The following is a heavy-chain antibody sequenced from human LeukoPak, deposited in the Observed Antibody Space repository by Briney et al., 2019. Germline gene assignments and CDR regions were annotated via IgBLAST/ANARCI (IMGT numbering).Heavy chain of an antibody. D-gene: IGHD4-17*01. CDR2: ISGSGGST. Sequence: PGGSLRLSCAASGFTFSSYAMSWVRQAPGKGLEWVSAISGSGGSTYYADSVKGRFTISRDNSKNTLYLQMNSLRAEDTAVYYCAKDGAGGYDYGDYYFDYWGQGTLVTVSS. CDR1: GFTFSSYA. V-gene: IGHV3-23*01. J-gene: IGHJ4*02. CDR3: AKDGAGGYDYGDYYFDY.